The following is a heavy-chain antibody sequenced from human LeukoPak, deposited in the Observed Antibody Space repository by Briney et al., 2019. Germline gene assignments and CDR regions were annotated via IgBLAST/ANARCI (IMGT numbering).Heavy chain of an antibody. D-gene: IGHD2-15*01. J-gene: IGHJ5*02. CDR2: IYYSGST. CDR1: GGSISSYY. Sequence: PSETLSLTCTVSGGSISSYYWSWIRQPPGKGLEWIGYIYYSGSTNYNPSLKSRVTISVDTSKNQFSLKLSSVTAADTAVYYCARGRRYCSGGSCYSWFDPWGQGTLVTVSS. CDR3: ARGRRYCSGGSCYSWFDP. V-gene: IGHV4-59*12.